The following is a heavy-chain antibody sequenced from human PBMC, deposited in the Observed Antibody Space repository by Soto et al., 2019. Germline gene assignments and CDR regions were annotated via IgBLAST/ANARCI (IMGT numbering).Heavy chain of an antibody. CDR1: GFTFSSYG. CDR2: ISYDGNYK. J-gene: IGHJ4*02. Sequence: GGSLRLSCAASGFTFSSYGIHWVRQAPGKGLEWVAIISYDGNYKHHADSVKGRFTISRDSSKNTLYLQMNSLRAEDTAVYYCGKVSTYYYDSTFDYWGQGTLVTVSS. CDR3: GKVSTYYYDSTFDY. V-gene: IGHV3-30*18. D-gene: IGHD3-22*01.